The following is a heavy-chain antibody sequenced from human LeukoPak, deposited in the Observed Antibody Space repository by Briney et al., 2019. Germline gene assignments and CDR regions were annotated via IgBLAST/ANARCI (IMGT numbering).Heavy chain of an antibody. D-gene: IGHD5-12*01. CDR1: GFNFSSYG. CDR3: ARVPRGHADY. J-gene: IGHJ4*02. CDR2: ISGSGGKT. Sequence: GGSLRLSCAASGFNFSSYGMSWVRQAPGKGLEWVSAISGSGGKTYYADSVKGRFTISRDNSKNTLYLQMNSLRAEDTAVYYCARVPRGHADYWGQGTLVTVSS. V-gene: IGHV3-23*01.